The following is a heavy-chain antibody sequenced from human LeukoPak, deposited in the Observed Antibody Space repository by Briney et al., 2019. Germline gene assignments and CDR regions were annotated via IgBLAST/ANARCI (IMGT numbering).Heavy chain of an antibody. CDR3: ARGIYGSGSSYLHY. CDR2: IYYSGST. D-gene: IGHD3-10*01. CDR1: GGSICSRDYY. J-gene: IGHJ4*02. Sequence: SQTLSLTCTVSGGSICSRDYYWSWIRQPPGKGLEWIGYIYYSGSTYYNPSLKSRLTISIDTSKNQFSLRLSSVTAADTAVYYCARGIYGSGSSYLHYWGQGTLVTVSS. V-gene: IGHV4-30-4*01.